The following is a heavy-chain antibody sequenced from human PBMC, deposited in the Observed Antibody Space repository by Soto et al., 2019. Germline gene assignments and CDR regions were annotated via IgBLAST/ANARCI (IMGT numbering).Heavy chain of an antibody. V-gene: IGHV3-23*01. CDR1: GFTFSSYA. CDR2: ISGSGGST. D-gene: IGHD3-16*02. Sequence: EVQLLESGGGLVQPGGSLRLSCAASGFTFSSYAMSWVRQAPGKGLEWVSAISGSGGSTYYADSVKGRFTISRDNSKNTMYLQMNRLRAEDTAVYYCAKDHLYDYIWGSYRYIYYFDYWGQGTLVTVSS. J-gene: IGHJ4*02. CDR3: AKDHLYDYIWGSYRYIYYFDY.